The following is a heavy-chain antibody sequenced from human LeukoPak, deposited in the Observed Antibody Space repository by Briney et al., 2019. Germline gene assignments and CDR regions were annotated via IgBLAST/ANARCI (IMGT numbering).Heavy chain of an antibody. CDR2: IYSGGST. V-gene: IGHV3-53*01. Sequence: PGGSLRLSCAASGFTVSSNYMRWVRQAPGKGLEWVSVIYSGGSTYYADSVKGRFTISRDNSKNTLYLQMNSLRAEDTAVYYCAREWAYGSHYYFDYWGQGTLVTVSS. CDR3: AREWAYGSHYYFDY. D-gene: IGHD4-17*01. J-gene: IGHJ4*02. CDR1: GFTVSSNY.